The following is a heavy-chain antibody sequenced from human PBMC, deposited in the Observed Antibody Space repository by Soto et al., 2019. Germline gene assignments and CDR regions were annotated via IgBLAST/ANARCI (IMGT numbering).Heavy chain of an antibody. CDR2: IDYSGRT. Sequence: SETLSLTCSVSGDLISSRYYLGWVRQHPGKGLEWLGSIDYSGRTYKNPSLKSRVSASVDLSKNQFPLNLRSVTAADTAVYFCARDLSSGYDSYYFYCGGQGPLAAVS. V-gene: IGHV4-38-2*02. CDR3: ARDLSSGYDSYYFYC. D-gene: IGHD3-22*01. CDR1: GDLISSRYY. J-gene: IGHJ4*02.